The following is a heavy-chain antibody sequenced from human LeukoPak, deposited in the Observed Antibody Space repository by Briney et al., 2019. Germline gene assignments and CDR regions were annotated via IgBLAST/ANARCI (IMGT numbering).Heavy chain of an antibody. J-gene: IGHJ4*02. D-gene: IGHD2-15*01. V-gene: IGHV4-59*02. CDR2: VYYSGST. Sequence: SETLSLTCVVSGGSVSGYYWGWIRQPPGRGLEWIGYVYYSGSTNYNPSFKSRITISVDTSRNQFTLQLSSVTAADTAVYYCARIHRYCSGGACYVLDNWGQGTLVAVSS. CDR1: GGSVSGYY. CDR3: ARIHRYCSGGACYVLDN.